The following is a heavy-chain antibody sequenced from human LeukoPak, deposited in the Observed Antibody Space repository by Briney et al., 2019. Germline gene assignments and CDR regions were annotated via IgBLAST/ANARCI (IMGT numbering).Heavy chain of an antibody. CDR2: MNPNSGNT. J-gene: IGHJ4*02. V-gene: IGHV1-8*01. CDR3: ARARTGITGTTDYFDY. Sequence: ASVKVSCKASGYTFTSYDINWVRQATGQGLEWMGWMNPNSGNTGYAQKFQGRVTMTRNTSISTAYMELSSLRSEDTAVYYCARARTGITGTTDYFDYWGQGSLVTVSS. CDR1: GYTFTSYD. D-gene: IGHD1-20*01.